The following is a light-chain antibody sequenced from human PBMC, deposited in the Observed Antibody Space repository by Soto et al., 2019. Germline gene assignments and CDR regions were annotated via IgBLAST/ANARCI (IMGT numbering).Light chain of an antibody. CDR1: QSVSRTY. CDR3: QQYITSPPRLT. J-gene: IGKJ4*01. CDR2: DVS. Sequence: EIVLTQSPGTLSLSPGERATLTCRASQSVSRTYLTWYQHKPGQAPRLLVFDVSTRATGIPDRFSGSGSGTDSTLTISRLEPEDFAGYYCQQYITSPPRLTFGGGTRVEMK. V-gene: IGKV3-20*01.